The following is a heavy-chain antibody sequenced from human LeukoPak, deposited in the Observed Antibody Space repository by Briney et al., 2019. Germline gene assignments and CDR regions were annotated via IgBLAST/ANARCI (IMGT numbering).Heavy chain of an antibody. Sequence: SETLSLTCTVSGGSISSSSYYWGWIRQPPGKGLEWIGSIYYSGSTYYNPSLKSRVTISVDTSKNQFSLKLSSVTAADTAVYYCARDRRYRIVVAGRAFDIWGQGTMVTVSS. CDR2: IYYSGST. CDR3: ARDRRYRIVVAGRAFDI. D-gene: IGHD6-19*01. CDR1: GGSISSSSYY. J-gene: IGHJ3*02. V-gene: IGHV4-39*07.